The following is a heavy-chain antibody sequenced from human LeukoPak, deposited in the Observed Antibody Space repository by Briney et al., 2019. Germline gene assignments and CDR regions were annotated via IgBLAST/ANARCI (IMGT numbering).Heavy chain of an antibody. V-gene: IGHV4-61*02. CDR3: ARLVWGWFDP. J-gene: IGHJ5*02. D-gene: IGHD3-10*01. Sequence: PSQTLSLTCTVSGGSISSGSYYWSWIRQPAGKGLEWIGRIYTSGSTNYNPSLKSRVTISVDTSKNQFSLKLSSVTAAETAVYYCARLVWGWFDPWGQGTLVTVSS. CDR1: GGSISSGSYY. CDR2: IYTSGST.